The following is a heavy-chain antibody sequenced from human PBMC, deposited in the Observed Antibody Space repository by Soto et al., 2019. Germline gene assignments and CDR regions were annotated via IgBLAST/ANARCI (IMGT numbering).Heavy chain of an antibody. Sequence: GSLRLSCAASGFTCSSYGMHWVRQAPGKGLGWVAVIWYDGSNKYYVDSVKGRFTISRDNSKNTLYLQMNSLRAEDTAVYYCARDTTLTVTTVVAYYYYGMDVWGQGTTVTVSS. CDR2: IWYDGSNK. V-gene: IGHV3-33*01. CDR3: ARDTTLTVTTVVAYYYYGMDV. CDR1: GFTCSSYG. J-gene: IGHJ6*02. D-gene: IGHD4-17*01.